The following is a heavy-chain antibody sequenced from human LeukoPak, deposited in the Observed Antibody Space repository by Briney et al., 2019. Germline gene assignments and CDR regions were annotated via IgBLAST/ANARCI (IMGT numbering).Heavy chain of an antibody. CDR2: INHSGST. CDR1: GGSFSGYY. V-gene: IGHV4-34*01. CDR3: ARVFIAETDYYYGMDV. D-gene: IGHD6-13*01. Sequence: SETLSLTCAVYGGSFSGYYWSWIRQPPGKGLEWIGEINHSGSTNYNPSPKSRVTISVDTSKNQFSLKLSSVTAADTAVYYCARVFIAETDYYYGMDVWGQGTTVTVSS. J-gene: IGHJ6*02.